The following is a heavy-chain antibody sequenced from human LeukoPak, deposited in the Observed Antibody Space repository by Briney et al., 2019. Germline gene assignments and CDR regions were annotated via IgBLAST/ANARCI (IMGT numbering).Heavy chain of an antibody. CDR2: VKYGGSDK. D-gene: IGHD2-8*01. V-gene: IGHV3-30*02. J-gene: IGHJ4*02. Sequence: GGSLRLSCAASGFTFSGFGMHWVRQAPGKGLEWVSSVKYGGSDKRYADSVKGRFTISRDDSKNTVFLQVNSLRDEDTAVYYCAKDFQWAFDYWGQGTQVTVSS. CDR3: AKDFQWAFDY. CDR1: GFTFSGFG.